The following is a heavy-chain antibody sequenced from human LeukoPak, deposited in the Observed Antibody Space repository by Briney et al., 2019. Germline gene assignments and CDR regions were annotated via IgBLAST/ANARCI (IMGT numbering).Heavy chain of an antibody. CDR3: ALWCGVVVTANYYYYMDV. CDR1: GYTFTSYY. D-gene: IGHD2-21*02. CDR2: INPNSGGT. Sequence: ASVKVSCKASGYTFTSYYMSWVRQAPGQGLEWMGFINPNSGGTNYAQKFQGRVTMTRDTSTSAVYMELSRLRSDDTAVYYCALWCGVVVTANYYYYMDVWGKGTTVTVSS. V-gene: IGHV1-2*02. J-gene: IGHJ6*03.